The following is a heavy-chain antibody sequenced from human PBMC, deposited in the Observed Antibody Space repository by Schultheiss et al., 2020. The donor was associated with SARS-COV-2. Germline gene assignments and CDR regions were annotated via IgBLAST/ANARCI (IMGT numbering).Heavy chain of an antibody. J-gene: IGHJ5*02. CDR1: GGSFSGYS. V-gene: IGHV4-34*01. Sequence: SETLSLTCALYGGSFSGYSWTWIRQPPGKGLEWIGEISHNGSTKYNPSLESRVAISLDTAKNQFSLNLTSVTAADTAVYYCARGYGSSWSTSNWFDPWGQGTLVTVSS. CDR3: ARGYGSSWSTSNWFDP. CDR2: ISHNGST. D-gene: IGHD6-13*01.